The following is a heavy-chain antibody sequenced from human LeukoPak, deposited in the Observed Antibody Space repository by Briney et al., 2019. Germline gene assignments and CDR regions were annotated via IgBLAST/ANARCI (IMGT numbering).Heavy chain of an antibody. CDR2: ISSSSYI. CDR1: GFTFSSYS. CDR3: ARESAVAGTRHWYFDL. J-gene: IGHJ2*01. Sequence: PGGSLRLSCAASGFTFSSYSMNWVRQAPGKGLEWVSSISSSSYIYYADSVKGRFTISRDNAKNSLYLQMNSLRAEDTAVYYCARESAVAGTRHWYFDLWGRGTLVTVSS. V-gene: IGHV3-21*01. D-gene: IGHD6-19*01.